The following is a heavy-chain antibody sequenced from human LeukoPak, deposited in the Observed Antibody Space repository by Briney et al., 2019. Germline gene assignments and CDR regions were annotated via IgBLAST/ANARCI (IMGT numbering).Heavy chain of an antibody. Sequence: SETLSLTCAVYGGSFSGYYWSWIRQPPGKGLEWIGEINHSGSTNYNPSLKSRVTISVDTSKNQFSLKLSSVTAADTAVYYCARGSDYDYSNYWDFDYWGQGTLVTVSS. V-gene: IGHV4-34*01. CDR1: GGSFSGYY. D-gene: IGHD4-11*01. J-gene: IGHJ4*02. CDR2: INHSGST. CDR3: ARGSDYDYSNYWDFDY.